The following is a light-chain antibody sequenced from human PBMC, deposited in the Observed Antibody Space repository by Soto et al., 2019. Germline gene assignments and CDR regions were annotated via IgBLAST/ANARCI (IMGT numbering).Light chain of an antibody. Sequence: QSALPQPASVSGSPGQSITISCTGTSSDVGNYNYVSWYQQHPGKAPKLMIYEVSNRPSGVSNRFSGSKSGNTASLTNSGLQAEDEADYYCSSYTSSSTWVFGGGTKLTVL. J-gene: IGLJ3*02. CDR2: EVS. CDR1: SSDVGNYNY. V-gene: IGLV2-14*01. CDR3: SSYTSSSTWV.